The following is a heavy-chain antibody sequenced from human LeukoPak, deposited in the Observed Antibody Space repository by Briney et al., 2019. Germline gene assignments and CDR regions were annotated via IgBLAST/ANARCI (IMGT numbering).Heavy chain of an antibody. J-gene: IGHJ6*03. CDR3: AGGYSYGAGGYYYMDV. CDR1: GGSISSYY. Sequence: SETLSLTCTVSGGSISSYYWSWLRQPPGKGLEWIGYIYYSGSTNYNPSLKSRVTISVDTSKNQFSLKLSSVTAADTAVYYCAGGYSYGAGGYYYMDVGGKGTTVTISS. D-gene: IGHD5-18*01. CDR2: IYYSGST. V-gene: IGHV4-59*01.